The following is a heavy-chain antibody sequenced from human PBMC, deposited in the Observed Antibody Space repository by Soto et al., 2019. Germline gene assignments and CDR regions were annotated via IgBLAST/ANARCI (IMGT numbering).Heavy chain of an antibody. CDR1: GFTFSDVY. CDR2: IKSKSHGETR. CDR3: NPFAAAARD. D-gene: IGHD2-2*01. J-gene: IGHJ4*02. V-gene: IGHV3-15*07. Sequence: EIQLVESGGGLVKPGGSLRLSCAASGFTFSDVYMNWVRQAPGRGREWVGRIKSKSHGETREYAAPVKGRFTISRDDSKNTLYLQMNSLKIEDTAVYYCNPFAAAARDWGQGTLVTVSS.